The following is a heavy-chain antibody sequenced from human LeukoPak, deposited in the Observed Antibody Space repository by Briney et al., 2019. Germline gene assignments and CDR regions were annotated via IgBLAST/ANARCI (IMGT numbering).Heavy chain of an antibody. CDR3: ARLPYDYVWGSYRPNWFDP. CDR1: GGSISSYY. V-gene: IGHV4-59*01. CDR2: IYYSGST. Sequence: SETLSLTCTVSGGSISSYYWSWIRQPPGKGLEWIGYIYYSGSTNYNPSLKSRVTISVDTSKNQFSLKLSSVTAADTAVYCCARLPYDYVWGSYRPNWFDPWGQGTLVTVSS. J-gene: IGHJ5*02. D-gene: IGHD3-16*02.